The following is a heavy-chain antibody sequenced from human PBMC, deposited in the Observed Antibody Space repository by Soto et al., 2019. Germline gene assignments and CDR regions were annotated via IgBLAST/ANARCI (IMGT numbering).Heavy chain of an antibody. CDR2: IYTSGST. CDR1: GGSISSYY. Sequence: QVQLQESGPGLVKPSETLSLTCTVSGGSISSYYWSWIRQPAGKGLEWIGRIYTSGSTNYNPSLKSRVTMSVDTSKNQFSLKLSSVTAADTAVYDCARDTATTSLYDYGMDVWGQGTTVTVSS. CDR3: ARDTATTSLYDYGMDV. J-gene: IGHJ6*02. V-gene: IGHV4-4*07. D-gene: IGHD5-18*01.